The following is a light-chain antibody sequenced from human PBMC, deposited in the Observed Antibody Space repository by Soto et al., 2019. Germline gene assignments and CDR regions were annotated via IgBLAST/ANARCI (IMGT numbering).Light chain of an antibody. CDR3: HQRNSLSPT. V-gene: IGKV1-9*01. Sequence: DIQLTQSPSFLSASVGDRVSITFRASQVIRTYLTWYQQKPGKAHKLLIYSASTWQIGGPSRFRRSGSATEITLTISSLQHEDFATYLCHQRNSLSPTVGQGPKLQI. J-gene: IGKJ1*01. CDR1: QVIRTY. CDR2: SAS.